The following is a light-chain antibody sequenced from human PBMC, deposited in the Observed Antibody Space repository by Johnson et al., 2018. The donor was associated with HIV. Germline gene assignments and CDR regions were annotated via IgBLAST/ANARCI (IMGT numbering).Light chain of an antibody. CDR1: SSNIGNNY. Sequence: QSVLTQPPSVSAAPGQKVTISCSGSSSNIGNNYVSWYQQVQGTAPKLLIYDNYKRPSGIPDRFPGSKSGPSATLGITGLQTGDEADYYCGTWDSSLSAYVFGTGTKVTV. CDR3: GTWDSSLSAYV. V-gene: IGLV1-51*01. J-gene: IGLJ1*01. CDR2: DNY.